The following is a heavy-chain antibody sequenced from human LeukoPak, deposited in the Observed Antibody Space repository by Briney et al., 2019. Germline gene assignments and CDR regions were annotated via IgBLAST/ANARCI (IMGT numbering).Heavy chain of an antibody. D-gene: IGHD3-9*01. V-gene: IGHV1-2*02. Sequence: ASVKVSCKVSGYTLTELSMHWVRQAPGQGLEWMGWINPNSGGTNYALKFQGRVTMTRDTSISTAYMELSRLRSDDTAVYYCASRDILTGYLGTWGQGTLVTVSS. CDR1: GYTLTELS. J-gene: IGHJ5*02. CDR2: INPNSGGT. CDR3: ASRDILTGYLGT.